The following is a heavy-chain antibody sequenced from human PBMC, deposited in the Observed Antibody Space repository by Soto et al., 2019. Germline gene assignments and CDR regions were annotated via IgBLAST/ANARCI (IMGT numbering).Heavy chain of an antibody. CDR3: ARDYILVVPAATLGAYYYYYGMDV. Sequence: GGSLRLSCAASGFTFSSYATHWVRQAPGKGLEWVAVISYDGSNKYYADSVKGRFTISRDNSKNTLYLQMNSLRAEDTAVYYCARDYILVVPAATLGAYYYYYGMDVWGQGTTVTVSS. J-gene: IGHJ6*02. V-gene: IGHV3-30-3*01. D-gene: IGHD2-2*01. CDR2: ISYDGSNK. CDR1: GFTFSSYA.